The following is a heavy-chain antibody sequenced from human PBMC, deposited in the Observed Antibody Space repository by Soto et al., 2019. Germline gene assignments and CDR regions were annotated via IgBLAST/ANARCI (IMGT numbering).Heavy chain of an antibody. CDR3: ARAPYGDERDFDY. J-gene: IGHJ4*02. V-gene: IGHV1-69*02. CDR2: IIPILGIA. D-gene: IGHD4-17*01. Sequence: QVQLVQSGAEVKKPGSSVKVSCKASGGTFSSYTISWVRQAPGQGLEWMGRIIPILGIANYAQKFQGRVTITADKSTSTAYMELSSLRSEDTAVYYCARAPYGDERDFDYWGQGTLVTVSS. CDR1: GGTFSSYT.